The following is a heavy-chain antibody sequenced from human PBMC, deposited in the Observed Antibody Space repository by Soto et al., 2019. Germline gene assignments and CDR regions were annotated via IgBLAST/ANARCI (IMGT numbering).Heavy chain of an antibody. D-gene: IGHD1-1*01. Sequence: LRLSCAASGFTFSSYSMNWVRQAPGKGLEWVSYISGSGGSTYYADSVKGRFTISRDNSKNTVYLQMNSLRAEDTAVYYCVRGDNWNDEASDYWGQGTLVTVSS. V-gene: IGHV3-48*01. CDR1: GFTFSSYS. CDR2: ISGSGGST. J-gene: IGHJ4*02. CDR3: VRGDNWNDEASDY.